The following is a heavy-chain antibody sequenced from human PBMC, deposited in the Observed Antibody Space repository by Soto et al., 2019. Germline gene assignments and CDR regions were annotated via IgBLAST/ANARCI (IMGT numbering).Heavy chain of an antibody. Sequence: SKPRSRTWPVSGASISTVFSGWVRQSPGKGLGWIGYVYYTGSTNYNPTLKSRVTISVDRSKNQCSLKLTSANAADTAVYYCARSRTVRNYDDDSSDYFYFFDYWGQGTQVTVSS. V-gene: IGHV4-59*01. D-gene: IGHD3-22*01. J-gene: IGHJ4*02. CDR3: ARSRTVRNYDDDSSDYFYFFDY. CDR2: VYYTGST. CDR1: GASISTVF.